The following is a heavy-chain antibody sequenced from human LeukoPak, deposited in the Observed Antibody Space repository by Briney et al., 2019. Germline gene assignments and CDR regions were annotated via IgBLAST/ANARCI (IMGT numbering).Heavy chain of an antibody. J-gene: IGHJ4*02. CDR2: IYWYGDK. D-gene: IGHD3-22*01. Sequence: SGPTLVKPTHTLTLICTFSGFSLTTHGVGVAWIRQPPGNHREWLAIIYWYGDKRFSPSLKTRLTITKDTSKYQVVLTMTNMDPVDTATYYCARSPYYDSSFDSWGQGTLVRVPS. V-gene: IGHV2-5*01. CDR1: GFSLTTHGVG. CDR3: ARSPYYDSSFDS.